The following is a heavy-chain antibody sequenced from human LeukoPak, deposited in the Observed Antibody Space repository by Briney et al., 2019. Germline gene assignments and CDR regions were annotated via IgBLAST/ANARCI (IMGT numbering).Heavy chain of an antibody. J-gene: IGHJ5*02. Sequence: PSETLSLTCTVSGGSISSYYWSWIRQPPGKGLEWIGYIYYSGSTNYNPSLKSRVTISVDTSKNQFSLKLSSVTAADTAVYYCAREGSTIFQLAFDPWGQGTLVTVSS. CDR3: AREGSTIFQLAFDP. CDR1: GGSISSYY. V-gene: IGHV4-59*01. D-gene: IGHD3-3*01. CDR2: IYYSGST.